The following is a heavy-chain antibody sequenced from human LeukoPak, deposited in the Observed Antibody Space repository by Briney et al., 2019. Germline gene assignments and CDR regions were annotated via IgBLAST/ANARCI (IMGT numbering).Heavy chain of an antibody. CDR3: ARHRRDGYLYYYYYMDV. CDR1: GYSISSGYY. V-gene: IGHV4-38-2*02. D-gene: IGHD5-24*01. Sequence: PSETLSLTCTVSGYSISSGYYWGWIRQPPGKGLEWIGSIYHSGSTYYNPSLKSRVTISVDTSKNQFSLKLSSVTAADTAVYYCARHRRDGYLYYYYYMDVWGKGTTVTFSS. J-gene: IGHJ6*03. CDR2: IYHSGST.